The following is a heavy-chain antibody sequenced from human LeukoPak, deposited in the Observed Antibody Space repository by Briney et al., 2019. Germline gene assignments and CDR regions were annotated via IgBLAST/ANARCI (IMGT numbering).Heavy chain of an antibody. CDR3: ARGARYGDRLSNFNY. CDR1: GYTFTSYD. J-gene: IGHJ4*02. CDR2: MNPNSSNT. V-gene: IGHV1-8*01. Sequence: GASVKLSCKASGYTFTSYDINWVRQATGQGLEWMGWMNPNSSNTGYAQKFQGRVIMTRNTSISTAYMELSSLRSEDTAVYYCARGARYGDRLSNFNYWGQGPLVTVSS. D-gene: IGHD4-17*01.